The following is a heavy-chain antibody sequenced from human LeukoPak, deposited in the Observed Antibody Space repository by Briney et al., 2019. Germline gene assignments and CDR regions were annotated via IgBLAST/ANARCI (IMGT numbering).Heavy chain of an antibody. V-gene: IGHV3-23*01. CDR3: AKDPTTVSTFFDY. CDR1: GFTFSSYA. CDR2: ISGSGGST. D-gene: IGHD4-11*01. Sequence: GGSLRLSCAASGFTFSSYAMSWVRQAPGKGLEWVSAISGSGGSTFYADSVKGRFTISRDNSKSTLYLQMNSLSAEDTAVYYCAKDPTTVSTFFDYWGQGTLVAVSS. J-gene: IGHJ4*02.